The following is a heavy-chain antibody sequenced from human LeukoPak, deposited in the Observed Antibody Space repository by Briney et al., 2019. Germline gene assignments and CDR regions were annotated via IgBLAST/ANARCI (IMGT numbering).Heavy chain of an antibody. CDR1: GFSFSSYA. CDR3: ARDPTPDY. V-gene: IGHV3-23*01. J-gene: IGHJ4*02. Sequence: GGSLRLSCAASGFSFSSYAMSWVRQAPGKGLEWVSTISGSGGSTYSADSVKGRFTISRDNAKNSLYLRMNSLRDEDTAVYYCARDPTPDYWGQGTLVTVSS. CDR2: ISGSGGST.